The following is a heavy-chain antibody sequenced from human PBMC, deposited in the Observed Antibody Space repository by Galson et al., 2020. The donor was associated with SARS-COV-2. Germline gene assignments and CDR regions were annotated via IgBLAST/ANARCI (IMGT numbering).Heavy chain of an antibody. Sequence: SQASETLSLTCAVNSGSLSGFSWAWIRQAPTKGLEWIGDVNHSGATNYNSSLKSRVTISLDTSKKQFSLKLTSMTAADTAVYFCARVGWYIPSNFWGQGTQVTVSS. CDR2: VNHSGAT. D-gene: IGHD6-19*01. CDR1: SGSLSGFS. V-gene: IGHV4-34*01. J-gene: IGHJ4*02. CDR3: ARVGWYIPSNF.